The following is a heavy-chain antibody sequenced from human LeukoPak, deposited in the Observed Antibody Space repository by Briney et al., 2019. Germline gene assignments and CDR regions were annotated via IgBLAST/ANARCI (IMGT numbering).Heavy chain of an antibody. D-gene: IGHD6-13*01. CDR1: GFTFSSYA. CDR2: ISGSGGST. CDR3: AKDRPGIAAAGSGGVDY. J-gene: IGHJ4*02. Sequence: PGGSLRLSCAASGFTFSSYAMSWVRKAPGKGLEWVSAISGSGGSTYYADSVKGRFTNSRDNSKNTLYLQMNSLRAEDTAVYYCAKDRPGIAAAGSGGVDYWGQGTLVNVSS. V-gene: IGHV3-23*01.